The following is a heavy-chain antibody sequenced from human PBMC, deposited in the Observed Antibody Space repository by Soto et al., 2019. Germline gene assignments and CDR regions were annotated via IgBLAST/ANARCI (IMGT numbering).Heavy chain of an antibody. J-gene: IGHJ3*02. D-gene: IGHD4-17*01. CDR3: ARVPPLYGGNGPVYLNAFDI. CDR2: INPSGGST. V-gene: IGHV1-46*01. CDR1: GYTFTSYY. Sequence: ASVKVSCKASGYTFTSYYMHWVRQAPGQGLEWMGIINPSGGSTSYAQKFQGRVTMTRDTSTSTVYMELSSLRSEDTAVYYCARVPPLYGGNGPVYLNAFDIWGQGTMVTVSS.